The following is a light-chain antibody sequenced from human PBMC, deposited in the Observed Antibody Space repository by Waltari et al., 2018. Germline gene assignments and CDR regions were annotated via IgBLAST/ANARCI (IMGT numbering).Light chain of an antibody. CDR1: SIDIGGYNY. CDR2: DVS. CDR3: SSYTSNISWV. J-gene: IGLJ3*02. V-gene: IGLV2-14*03. Sequence: QSALAQPASVSGIPGQSISISCTGTSIDIGGYNYVSGYQQHSGKPPQFMLYDVSYRPSGISKRFSGSKSGNTASLTIYGLQAEDEAYYYCSSYTSNISWVFGGGTKLTVL.